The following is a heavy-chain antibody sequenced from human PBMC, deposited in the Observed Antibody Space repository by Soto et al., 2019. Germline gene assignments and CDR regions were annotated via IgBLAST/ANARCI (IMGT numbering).Heavy chain of an antibody. CDR3: AREGVVVVLKGHYYFDY. CDR2: VHYSGST. D-gene: IGHD2-15*01. J-gene: IGHJ4*02. V-gene: IGHV4-61*01. Sequence: SETLSLTCTVSGGSVSGASYYYSWIRQPPGKGLEWIGYVHYSGSTNYNPSLKSRVTISVDTSKNQFSLRLSSATAADTAVYYCAREGVVVVLKGHYYFDYWGQGTLVTVSS. CDR1: GGSVSGASYY.